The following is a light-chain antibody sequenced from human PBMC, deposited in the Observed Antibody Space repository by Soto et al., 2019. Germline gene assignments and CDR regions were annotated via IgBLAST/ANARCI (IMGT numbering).Light chain of an antibody. J-gene: IGKJ4*01. V-gene: IGKV2-28*01. CDR1: QSLLHSNGYNS. CDR2: LGS. CDR3: MQDLQTPLT. Sequence: DILMTQSPLSLPVTPGEPASISCRSSQSLLHSNGYNSLDWYLQKPGQSPQLLIYLGSNRASGVPDRFSGSGSGTDFTLKISRVEAEDVGVYYCMQDLQTPLTFGGGTKVDI.